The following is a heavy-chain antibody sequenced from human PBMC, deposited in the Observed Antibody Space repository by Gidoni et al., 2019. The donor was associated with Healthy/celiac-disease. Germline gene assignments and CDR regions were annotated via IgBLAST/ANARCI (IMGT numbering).Heavy chain of an antibody. CDR2: ISSSSSTI. Sequence: EVQLVESGGGLVQPGGSLRLTCAASGLTFSSYSMNWVRQAPGKGLEWVSDISSSSSTIYYADSVKGRFTISRDNAKNSLYLQMNSLRAEDTAVYYCARDPGSYGDYVPYFDYWGQGTLVTVSS. CDR3: ARDPGSYGDYVPYFDY. V-gene: IGHV3-48*01. CDR1: GLTFSSYS. D-gene: IGHD4-17*01. J-gene: IGHJ4*02.